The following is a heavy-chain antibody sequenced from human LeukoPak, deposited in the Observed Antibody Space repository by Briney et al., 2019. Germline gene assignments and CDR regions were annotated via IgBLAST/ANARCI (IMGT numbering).Heavy chain of an antibody. V-gene: IGHV3-21*01. D-gene: IGHD2-15*01. CDR1: GFIFSDYS. Sequence: VGSLRLSCAASGFIFSDYSMTWVRQAPGQGLEWVSSIRVGSDFKHHADSVKDRFTVSRDNAKNSLYLQMNSLGAEDTAVYYCAKDQAGIQMPAAVGAHWGQGIVVTVPS. J-gene: IGHJ4*02. CDR2: IRVGSDFK. CDR3: AKDQAGIQMPAAVGAH.